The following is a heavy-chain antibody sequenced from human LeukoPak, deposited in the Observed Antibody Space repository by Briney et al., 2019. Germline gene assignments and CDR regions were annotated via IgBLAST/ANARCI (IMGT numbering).Heavy chain of an antibody. J-gene: IGHJ5*02. CDR3: AKQRRIRGYSYGFDP. CDR1: GFTFSSYA. D-gene: IGHD5-18*01. V-gene: IGHV3-23*01. CDR2: ISGSGGSA. Sequence: PGGSLRLSCAASGFTFSSYAMSWVRQAPGKGLEWVSAISGSGGSAYYADSVKGRFTISRDNSKNTLYPQMNSLRAEDTAVYYCAKQRRIRGYSYGFDPWGQGTLVTVSS.